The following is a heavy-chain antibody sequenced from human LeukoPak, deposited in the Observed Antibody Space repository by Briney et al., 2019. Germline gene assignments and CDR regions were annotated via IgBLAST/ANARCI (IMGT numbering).Heavy chain of an antibody. CDR3: ARHARYCSGGSCYAFLDY. D-gene: IGHD2-15*01. V-gene: IGHV5-10-1*01. CDR1: GYSFTSYW. CDR2: IDPSDSYT. Sequence: PGESLKISCKGSGYSFTSYWISWVRQMPGEGLEWMGRIDPSDSYTNYSPSFQGHVTISADKSISTAYLQWSSLKASDTAMYYCARHARYCSGGSCYAFLDYWGQGTLVTVSS. J-gene: IGHJ4*02.